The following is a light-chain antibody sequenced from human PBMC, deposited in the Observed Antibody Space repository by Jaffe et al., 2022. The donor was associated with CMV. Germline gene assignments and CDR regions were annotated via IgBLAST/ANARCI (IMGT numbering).Light chain of an antibody. CDR2: NNN. Sequence: QSVLPQPPSASGTPGQRVTISCSGSRSNVGSNTVNWYQQLPGTAPKLLIYNNNQRPSGVPDRFSGSKSGTSASLAISGLQSEDEADYFCATWDGSLNAVVFGGGTKLAVL. CDR3: ATWDGSLNAVV. CDR1: RSNVGSNT. J-gene: IGLJ2*01. V-gene: IGLV1-44*01.